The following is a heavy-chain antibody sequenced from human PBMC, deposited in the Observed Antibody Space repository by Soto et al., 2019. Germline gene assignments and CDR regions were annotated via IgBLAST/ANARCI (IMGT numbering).Heavy chain of an antibody. CDR1: GGSISSGGYY. CDR3: ARVQRDGGNSGNWFDP. V-gene: IGHV4-31*03. Sequence: QVQLQESGPGLVKPSQTLSLTCTVSGGSISSGGYYWSWIRQHPVKVLVWIVYIYYSGSTYYNPYLKIRVTISVDTSKNQLYQKRSSVTAADTAVYYCARVQRDGGNSGNWFDPWGQGTLVTASS. D-gene: IGHD2-21*02. CDR2: IYYSGST. J-gene: IGHJ5*02.